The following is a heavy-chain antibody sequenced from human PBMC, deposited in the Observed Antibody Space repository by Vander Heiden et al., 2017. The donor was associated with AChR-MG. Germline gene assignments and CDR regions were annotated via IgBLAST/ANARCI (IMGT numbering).Heavy chain of an antibody. CDR1: GGSISSGSYY. CDR3: ARANHCSGGSCSSNY. CDR2: IYTSGST. J-gene: IGHJ4*02. Sequence: QVQLQESGPGLVKPSQTLSLTCTVSGGSISSGSYYWSWSRQPAGKGLEWIGRIYTSGSTNYNPSLKSRVTISLDTSKNQFSLRLSSVTAADTAVYYCARANHCSGGSCSSNYWGQGTLVTVSS. V-gene: IGHV4-61*02. D-gene: IGHD2-15*01.